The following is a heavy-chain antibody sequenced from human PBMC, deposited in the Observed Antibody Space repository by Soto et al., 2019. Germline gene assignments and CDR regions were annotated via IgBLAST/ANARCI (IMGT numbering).Heavy chain of an antibody. CDR1: GGSISSYY. D-gene: IGHD4-17*01. V-gene: IGHV4-59*01. CDR2: IYYSGST. J-gene: IGHJ4*02. CDR3: AGEGHDYGFDY. Sequence: SVTLCLTCTVSGGSISSYYGSWIRQPPGKGLEWIGYIYYSGSTNYNPSLKSRVTISVDTSKNQFSLKLSSVTAADTAVYYCAGEGHDYGFDYWGQGTLVTVSS.